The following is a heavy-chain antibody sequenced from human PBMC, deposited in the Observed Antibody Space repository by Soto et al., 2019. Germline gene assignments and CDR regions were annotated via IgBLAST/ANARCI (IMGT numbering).Heavy chain of an antibody. Sequence: QVQLVESGGGLVKPGGSLRLSCAASGFTFSDYYMSWIRQAPGKGLEWVSYISSSGSTIYYADSVKGRFTISRDNAKNSLYLQMNSLRAEDSAVYYCAGRYYYDSSGYYYRFDYWGQGTLVTVSS. CDR3: AGRYYYDSSGYYYRFDY. CDR2: ISSSGSTI. D-gene: IGHD3-22*01. CDR1: GFTFSDYY. J-gene: IGHJ4*02. V-gene: IGHV3-11*01.